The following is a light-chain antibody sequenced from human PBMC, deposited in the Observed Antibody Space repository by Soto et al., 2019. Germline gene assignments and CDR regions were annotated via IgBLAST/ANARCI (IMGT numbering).Light chain of an antibody. CDR3: QQSYSTWT. CDR1: QSISSY. V-gene: IGKV1-39*01. CDR2: AAS. J-gene: IGKJ1*01. Sequence: DIQRTKSPSSLSASVGDRITITCRASQSISSYLNWYEQKPGKAPKLLIYAASSLQSGVPSRFSGSGSGTDFTLTISSLQPEDFATYYCQQSYSTWTFGQGTKVDIK.